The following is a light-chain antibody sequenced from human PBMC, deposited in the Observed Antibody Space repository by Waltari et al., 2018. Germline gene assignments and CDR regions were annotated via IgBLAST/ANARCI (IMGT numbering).Light chain of an antibody. CDR2: DAS. J-gene: IGKJ2*01. Sequence: DIQMTQSPSSLSASEGDRVHIPCQASHDISNYLNWYQQKPGKAPKLLIYDASNLETGVPSRFSGSGSGTDFSFTISSLQPEDIATYYCQQFDNLVYTFGQGTKLEIK. V-gene: IGKV1-33*01. CDR1: HDISNY. CDR3: QQFDNLVYT.